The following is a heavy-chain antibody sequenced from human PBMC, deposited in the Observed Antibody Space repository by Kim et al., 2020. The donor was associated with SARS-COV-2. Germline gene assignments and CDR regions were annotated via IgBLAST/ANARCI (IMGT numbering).Heavy chain of an antibody. D-gene: IGHD1-20*01. Sequence: SETLSLTCAVSGGSISSGGYSWSWIRQPPGKGLEWIGYIYHSGSTYYNPSLKSRVTISVDRSKNQFSLKLSSVTAADTAVYYCARDRITGTGDAFDIWG. J-gene: IGHJ3*02. CDR1: GGSISSGGYS. CDR2: IYHSGST. CDR3: ARDRITGTGDAFDI. V-gene: IGHV4-30-2*01.